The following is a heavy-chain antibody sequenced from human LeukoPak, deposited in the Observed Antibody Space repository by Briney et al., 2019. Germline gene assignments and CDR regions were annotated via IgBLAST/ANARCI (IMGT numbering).Heavy chain of an antibody. CDR3: ARGLGELGPFDY. J-gene: IGHJ4*02. CDR1: GDSISSYY. D-gene: IGHD1-26*01. Sequence: SETLCLACTVSGDSISSYYWSWIRQPAGKGLEWIGRIYTSGSTNYNPSLKSRVTISVDTSKNQFSLKLSSVTAADTAVYYCARGLGELGPFDYWGQGTLVTVSS. V-gene: IGHV4-4*07. CDR2: IYTSGST.